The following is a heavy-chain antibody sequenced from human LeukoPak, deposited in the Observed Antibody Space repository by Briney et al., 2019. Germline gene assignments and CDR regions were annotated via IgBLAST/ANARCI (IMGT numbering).Heavy chain of an antibody. CDR3: ARYSYCIHDVDH. Sequence: GGSLRLSCAASGFTFSDYYMSWIRQAPGKGLEWVSYISTSGTTMYYADSVKGRFTISRDNAKNSLYLQMNSLRGEDTAVYYCARYSYCIHDVDHWGQGTLVTVSP. CDR2: ISTSGTTM. CDR1: GFTFSDYY. J-gene: IGHJ4*02. D-gene: IGHD5-18*01. V-gene: IGHV3-11*04.